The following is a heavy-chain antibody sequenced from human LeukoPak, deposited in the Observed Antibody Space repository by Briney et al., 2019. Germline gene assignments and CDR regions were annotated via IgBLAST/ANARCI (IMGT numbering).Heavy chain of an antibody. J-gene: IGHJ3*02. CDR3: ARARGTIGTTQRDIRGDPALDAFDT. V-gene: IGHV1-69*01. D-gene: IGHD1-1*01. CDR2: IIPIFGTA. Sequence: SSVKVSCKASGGTFSSYAIRWVRQAPGQGLEWMGGIIPIFGTANYAQKFQGRVTITADESTSTAYMELSSLRSEDTAVYYCARARGTIGTTQRDIRGDPALDAFDTLGQGTMVTVSS. CDR1: GGTFSSYA.